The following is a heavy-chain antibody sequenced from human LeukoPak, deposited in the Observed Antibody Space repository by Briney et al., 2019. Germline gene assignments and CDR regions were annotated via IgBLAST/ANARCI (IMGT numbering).Heavy chain of an antibody. Sequence: SQTLSLTCAISGDTVSTNSAAWNWITESPSRGLEWLVWTYYRSKWFRAYAVSVAIRLTINTDTYQNQFSLQLNSVTPEDTAVYYCTREGTNYFDPWGQGTLVTVSS. CDR2: TYYRSKWFR. CDR3: TREGTNYFDP. CDR1: GDTVSTNSAA. V-gene: IGHV6-1*01. J-gene: IGHJ5*02.